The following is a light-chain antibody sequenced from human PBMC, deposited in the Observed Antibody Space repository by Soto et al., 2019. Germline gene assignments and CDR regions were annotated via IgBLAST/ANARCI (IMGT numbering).Light chain of an antibody. J-gene: IGKJ2*01. CDR2: GAS. Sequence: EIVLTQSPGTLSLSPGERATLSCRASQSVGSSYLAWYQQKPGQAPRLLICGASSRATGIPDRFSGSGSGTDFTLTISRLEPEDFAVYYCHQYGTSPYTFGQGTKLEIK. CDR1: QSVGSSY. CDR3: HQYGTSPYT. V-gene: IGKV3-20*01.